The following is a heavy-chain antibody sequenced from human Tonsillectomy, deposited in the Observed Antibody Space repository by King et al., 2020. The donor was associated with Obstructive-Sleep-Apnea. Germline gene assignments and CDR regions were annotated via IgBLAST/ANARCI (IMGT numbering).Heavy chain of an antibody. D-gene: IGHD3-3*01. CDR2: ISGSGGNT. CDR3: AKEERITIFGVAPYGMDV. CDR1: GFTFSSFA. J-gene: IGHJ6*02. V-gene: IGHV3-23*04. Sequence: VQLVESGGGLVPPGGSLRLSCAASGFTFSSFAMSWVRQAPGKGLEWVSGISGSGGNTYYGDSVKGRFTLSRDNSKNTLYLQMNSLRAEDTAVYYCAKEERITIFGVAPYGMDVWGQGTTVTVSS.